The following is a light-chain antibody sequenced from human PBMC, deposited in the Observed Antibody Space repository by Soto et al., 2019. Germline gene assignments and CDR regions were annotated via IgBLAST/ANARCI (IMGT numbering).Light chain of an antibody. V-gene: IGKV3-20*01. Sequence: EIVLTQSPGTLSLSPGERATLSCRASHSVSSTYLAWYQQKPGQAPRLLIYSASSRATGIPDRFSGSGSGTDFTLTISRLEPEDFAVYYCQQFGSSPLYTFGQGTKLEI. CDR3: QQFGSSPLYT. CDR1: HSVSSTY. J-gene: IGKJ2*01. CDR2: SAS.